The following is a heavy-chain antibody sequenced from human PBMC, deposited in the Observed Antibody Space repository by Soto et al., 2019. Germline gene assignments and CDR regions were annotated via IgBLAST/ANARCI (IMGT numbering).Heavy chain of an antibody. CDR2: VYYSGGA. CDR1: GVSIHNSHSF. J-gene: IGHJ5*01. Sequence: QVHLQESGPGLVKPSETLSLTCAVSGVSIHNSHSFCVWIRQPPGKGLEFIANVYYSGGAHYNPSFKSRVTISVDTATNQVSLRMSSVTAADTAVYFCGRVVEGATRHTDFDSWGQGTLVTVSS. D-gene: IGHD2-21*01. CDR3: GRVVEGATRHTDFDS. V-gene: IGHV4-39*01.